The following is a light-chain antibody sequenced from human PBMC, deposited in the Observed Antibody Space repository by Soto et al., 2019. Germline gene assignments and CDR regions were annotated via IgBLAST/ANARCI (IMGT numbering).Light chain of an antibody. V-gene: IGKV1-39*01. CDR1: QTIKKY. J-gene: IGKJ2*01. CDR2: GAS. Sequence: IQMTQSQSSLSASVGDRVTVTCRASQTIKKYLNWYQCKPGKAPKLLLYGASNLQRGVLSRFSGSGSGTDFTLTISRLETEDFATYYCHQIFSAPFTCGQGTGLE. CDR3: HQIFSAPFT.